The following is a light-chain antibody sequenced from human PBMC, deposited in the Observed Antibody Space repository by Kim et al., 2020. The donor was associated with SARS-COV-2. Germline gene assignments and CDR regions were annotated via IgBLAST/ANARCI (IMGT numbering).Light chain of an antibody. V-gene: IGLV1-40*01. CDR3: QSYDSSLSGYV. J-gene: IGLJ1*01. Sequence: GQRVTISCTGSSSNIGAHFDVHWYQQRPGTAPKLLIYGNTKRPSGVPDRFSASKSDISASLAITGLQAEDEADYYCQSYDSSLSGYVFGTGTKVTVL. CDR2: GNT. CDR1: SSNIGAHFD.